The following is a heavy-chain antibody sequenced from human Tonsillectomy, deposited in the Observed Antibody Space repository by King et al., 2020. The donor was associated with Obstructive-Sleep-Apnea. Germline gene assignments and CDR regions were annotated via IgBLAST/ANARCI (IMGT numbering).Heavy chain of an antibody. CDR2: ISYDGSNK. CDR1: GFTFSSYG. J-gene: IGHJ4*02. CDR3: ARVGGTYLVAGENLGWIDY. D-gene: IGHD3-16*02. V-gene: IGHV3-30*04. Sequence: VQLVESGRDVVQPGRSLRLSCAASGFTFSSYGLHWVRQAPGKGLEWVAVISYDGSNKYYADSVKGRFTISRDNSKNTLYLQMNSLRPEDTAVYYCARVGGTYLVAGENLGWIDYWGQGTLVTVSS.